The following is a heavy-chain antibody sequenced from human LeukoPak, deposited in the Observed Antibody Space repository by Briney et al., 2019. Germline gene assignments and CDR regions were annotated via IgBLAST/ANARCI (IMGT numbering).Heavy chain of an antibody. D-gene: IGHD2-2*01. CDR1: GYTFTGYY. V-gene: IGHV1-69*04. CDR3: ARGGRTIVVVPAALDY. CDR2: IIPILGIA. Sequence: SVKVSCKASGYTFTGYYMHWVRQAPGQGLEWMGRIIPILGIANYAQKFQGRVTITADKSTSTAYMELSRLRSDDTAVYYCARGGRTIVVVPAALDYWGQGTLVTVSS. J-gene: IGHJ4*02.